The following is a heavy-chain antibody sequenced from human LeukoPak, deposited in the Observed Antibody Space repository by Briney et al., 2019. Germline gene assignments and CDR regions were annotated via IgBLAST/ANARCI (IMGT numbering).Heavy chain of an antibody. CDR3: AGNPRPVTTTTEVDY. V-gene: IGHV3-23*01. CDR1: GFTFRSYA. CDR2: IGGSGGTT. J-gene: IGHJ4*02. Sequence: GGSLRLSCAASGFTFRSYAMTWVRQAPGKGLEWVSGIGGSGGTTDYADSVKSRFTISRDNSKNTLYLQMNTLRPEDTSVYYCAGNPRPVTTTTEVDYWGQGTLGTVSS. D-gene: IGHD3-22*01.